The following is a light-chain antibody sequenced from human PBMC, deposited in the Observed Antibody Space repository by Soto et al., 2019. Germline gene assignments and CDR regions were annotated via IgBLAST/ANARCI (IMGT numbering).Light chain of an antibody. J-gene: IGLJ6*01. Sequence: QSSLTQPPSASGSPGQSVTISCTGTKNVIGVYDFVSCYQHHPGTAPRLIIYEVVQRPSGVPDRFSGSKSGNTASLTVAGLQAADEADYFCQSYAGSNSYGFRSGTQLTVL. CDR1: KNVIGVYDF. CDR2: EVV. CDR3: QSYAGSNSYG. V-gene: IGLV2-8*01.